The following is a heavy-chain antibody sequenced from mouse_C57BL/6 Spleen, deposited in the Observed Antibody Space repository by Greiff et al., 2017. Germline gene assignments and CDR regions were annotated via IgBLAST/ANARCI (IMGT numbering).Heavy chain of an antibody. CDR2: INPSNGGT. Sequence: QVQLQQPGTELVKPGASVKLSCKASGYTFPSYWMHWVKQRPGQGLAWIGNINPSNGGTNYNEKFKSKATLTVDKSSSTAYMQLSSLSSEDSAVYYCARSPSYHYGSSYYFYVWGTWTTVTVFS. D-gene: IGHD1-1*01. J-gene: IGHJ1*03. CDR1: GYTFPSYW. V-gene: IGHV1-53*01. CDR3: ARSPSYHYGSSYYFYV.